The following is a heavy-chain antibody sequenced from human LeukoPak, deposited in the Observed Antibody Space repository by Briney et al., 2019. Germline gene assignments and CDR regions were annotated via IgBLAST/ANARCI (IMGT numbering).Heavy chain of an antibody. Sequence: KPGRSLRLSCAASGFTFDDYAMHWVRQAPGKGLEWVSGISWNSGSIGYADSVKGRFTISRDNAKNSLYLQMNSLRAEDMALYYCAKAGYYYDSSGSLYFDYWGQGTLVTVSS. CDR2: ISWNSGSI. D-gene: IGHD3-22*01. V-gene: IGHV3-9*03. CDR3: AKAGYYYDSSGSLYFDY. CDR1: GFTFDDYA. J-gene: IGHJ4*02.